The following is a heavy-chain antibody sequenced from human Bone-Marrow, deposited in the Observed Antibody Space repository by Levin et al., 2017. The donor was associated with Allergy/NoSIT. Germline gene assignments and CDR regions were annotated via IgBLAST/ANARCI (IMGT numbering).Heavy chain of an antibody. CDR3: TTVFRERDYYYYMDV. CDR2: IKSKTDGGTT. V-gene: IGHV3-15*01. Sequence: PGGSLRLSCAASGFTFSNAWMSWVRQAPGKGLEWVGRIKSKTDGGTTDYAAPVKGRFTISRDDSKNTLYLQMNSLKTEDTAVYYCTTVFRERDYYYYMDVWGKGTTVTVSS. D-gene: IGHD1-1*01. J-gene: IGHJ6*03. CDR1: GFTFSNAW.